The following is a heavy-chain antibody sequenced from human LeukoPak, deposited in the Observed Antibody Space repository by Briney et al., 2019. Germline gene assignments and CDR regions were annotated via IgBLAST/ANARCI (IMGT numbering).Heavy chain of an antibody. V-gene: IGHV1-69*05. CDR2: IIPIFGTA. CDR1: GGTFSSYA. J-gene: IGHJ4*02. Sequence: ASVKVSCKASGGTFSSYAISWVRQAPGQGLEWMGGIIPIFGTANYAQKFQRRVTITTDESTSTAYMELSSLRSEDTAVYYCARVGDPQTLDYWGQGTLVTVSS. CDR3: ARVGDPQTLDY. D-gene: IGHD4-23*01.